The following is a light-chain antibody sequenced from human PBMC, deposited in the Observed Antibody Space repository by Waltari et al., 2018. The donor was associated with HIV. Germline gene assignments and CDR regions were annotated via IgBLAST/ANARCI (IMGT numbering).Light chain of an antibody. CDR3: QQFNSYPNT. V-gene: IGKV1-13*02. J-gene: IGKJ4*01. CDR2: DAS. Sequence: AIQLTQSPSSLSASVGDRVTLTCRASQGIAHALAGYQQKPGKPPKVLIFDASKLEGGVSSRFSGSGSGTEFTLTINSLQPEDFATYFCQQFNSYPNTFGGGTKVEIK. CDR1: QGIAHA.